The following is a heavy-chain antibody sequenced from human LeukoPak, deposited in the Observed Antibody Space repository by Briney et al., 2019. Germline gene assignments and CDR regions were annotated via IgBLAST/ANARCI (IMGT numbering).Heavy chain of an antibody. CDR2: ISSSSNYV. V-gene: IGHV3-21*01. J-gene: IGHJ3*02. Sequence: GGSLRLSCAASGFTFSTYNMNWVRQAPGKGLEWVSSISSSSNYVYYADPVKGSFTISRDNAKNALYLQMNSLRAEDTDVYYCARDVGASAPDAFDIWGQGTMVTVSP. D-gene: IGHD1-26*01. CDR3: ARDVGASAPDAFDI. CDR1: GFTFSTYN.